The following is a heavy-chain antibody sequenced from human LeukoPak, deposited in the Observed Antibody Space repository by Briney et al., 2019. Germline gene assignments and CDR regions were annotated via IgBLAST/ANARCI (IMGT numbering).Heavy chain of an antibody. Sequence: PSETLSLTCAVSDYSISNAYYWGWIRQPPGKGLEWIGSISHGGCTHYNASLKSRVTISLEASKNQFSLRLSSVTAADTAVYYCARQADVPSSIGYFDFWGQGAPVTVSS. CDR2: ISHGGCT. CDR3: ARQADVPSSIGYFDF. J-gene: IGHJ4*02. CDR1: DYSISNAYY. V-gene: IGHV4-38-2*01. D-gene: IGHD2/OR15-2a*01.